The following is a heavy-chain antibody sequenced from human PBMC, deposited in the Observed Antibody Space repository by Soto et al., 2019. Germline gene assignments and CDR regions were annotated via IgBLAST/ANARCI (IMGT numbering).Heavy chain of an antibody. CDR2: IHYSGKP. D-gene: IGHD3-10*01. CDR1: AGFISGSSDY. V-gene: IGHV4-39*01. J-gene: IGHJ6*02. CDR3: ARHYNVFLFFGESLSGMDV. Sequence: SETLSLTCSVSAGFISGSSDYWGWIRLTPGKGLEWLGSIHYSGKPWDNLSLKGRVNISVDTSKNQFSLNLKSLTAADTAVYYCARHYNVFLFFGESLSGMDVWGQGTTVTVSS.